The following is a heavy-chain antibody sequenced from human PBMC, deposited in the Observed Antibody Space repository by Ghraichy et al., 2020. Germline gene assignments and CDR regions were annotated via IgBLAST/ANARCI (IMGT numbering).Heavy chain of an antibody. CDR3: ARDGFGGNSNSAFDY. J-gene: IGHJ4*02. V-gene: IGHV1-69*13. CDR2: IIPIFGTA. D-gene: IGHD4-11*01. CDR1: GGTFSSYA. Sequence: SVKVSCKASGGTFSSYAISWVRQAPGQGLEWMGGIIPIFGTANYAQKFQGRVTITADESTSTAYMELSSLRSEDTAVYYCARDGFGGNSNSAFDYWGQGTLVTVSS.